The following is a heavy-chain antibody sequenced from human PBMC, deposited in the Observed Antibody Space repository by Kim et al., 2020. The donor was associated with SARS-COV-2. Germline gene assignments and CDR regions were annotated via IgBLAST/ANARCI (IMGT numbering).Heavy chain of an antibody. V-gene: IGHV3-21*01. CDR1: GFTFSSYS. Sequence: GGSLRLSCAASGFTFSSYSMNWVRQAPGKGLEWVSSISSSSSYIYYADSVKGRFTISRDNAKNSLYLQMNSLRAEDTAVYYCARDILTGYYPYYFDYWGQGTLVTVSS. CDR2: ISSSSSYI. J-gene: IGHJ4*02. D-gene: IGHD3-9*01. CDR3: ARDILTGYYPYYFDY.